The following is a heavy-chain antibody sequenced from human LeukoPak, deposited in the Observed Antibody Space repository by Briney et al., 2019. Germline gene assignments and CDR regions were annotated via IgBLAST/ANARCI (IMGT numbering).Heavy chain of an antibody. Sequence: ARSLRLSCAASGFTFSSYGMHWVRQAPGKGLEWVAVISYDGSNKYYADSVKGRFTISRDNSKNTLYLQMNSLRAEDTAVYYCAKDLRMRAIAAAADNWFDPWGQGTLVTVSS. J-gene: IGHJ5*02. CDR3: AKDLRMRAIAAAADNWFDP. V-gene: IGHV3-30*18. CDR2: ISYDGSNK. D-gene: IGHD6-13*01. CDR1: GFTFSSYG.